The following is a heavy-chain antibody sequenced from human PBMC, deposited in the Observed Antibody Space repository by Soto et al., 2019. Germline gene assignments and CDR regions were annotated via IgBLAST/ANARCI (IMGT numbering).Heavy chain of an antibody. CDR2: ITDSGDNS. J-gene: IGHJ4*02. CDR3: AKPRASFDY. Sequence: PGGSLRLSCAATGFAFSNYAVTWVRQAPGKGLECISAITDSGDNSIYADSVKGRFTISRDNSKNTLYLQMNSLRAEDTAVYYCAKPRASFDYWGQGTLVTVST. CDR1: GFAFSNYA. V-gene: IGHV3-23*01.